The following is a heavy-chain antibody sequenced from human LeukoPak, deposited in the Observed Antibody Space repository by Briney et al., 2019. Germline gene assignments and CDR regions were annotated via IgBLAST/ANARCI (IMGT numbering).Heavy chain of an antibody. J-gene: IGHJ4*02. CDR1: GFTFSSYS. V-gene: IGHV3-21*01. CDR2: ISRSSSYI. D-gene: IGHD6-19*01. Sequence: GGSLRLSCAASGFTFSSYSMNWVRQAPGKGLEWVSSISRSSSYIYYADSVKGRFTISRENAKNSLYLQMNSLRAEDTAVYYCARDHIAVAGPFDYWGQGTLVTVSS. CDR3: ARDHIAVAGPFDY.